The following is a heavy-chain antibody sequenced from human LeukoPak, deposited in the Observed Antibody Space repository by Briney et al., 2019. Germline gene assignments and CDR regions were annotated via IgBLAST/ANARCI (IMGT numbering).Heavy chain of an antibody. D-gene: IGHD2-21*02. CDR2: IYTSGST. CDR3: ARSLCGGDCYYNWFDP. Sequence: SETLPLTCTVSGGSINSNYWSWIRQPAGKGLEWIGRIYTSGSTNYNPSLKSRVTMSVDTSKNQFSLKLSSVTAADTAVYYCARSLCGGDCYYNWFDPWGQGTLVTVSS. V-gene: IGHV4-4*07. J-gene: IGHJ5*02. CDR1: GGSINSNY.